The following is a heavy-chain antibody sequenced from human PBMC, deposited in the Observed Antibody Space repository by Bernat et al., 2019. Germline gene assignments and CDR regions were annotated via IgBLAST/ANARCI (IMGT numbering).Heavy chain of an antibody. CDR2: ISWNSGNI. J-gene: IGHJ4*02. CDR1: GFIFDDYA. V-gene: IGHV3-9*01. D-gene: IGHD6-19*01. CDR3: VKGSSAWYSPVGY. Sequence: EVQLVESGGGLEQPGRSLRLSCATSGFIFDDYAMHWVRQAPGKGLEWVSGISWNSGNIGYADSVKGRFTISRDNAKNSLYLQMNSLRPEDTALYYCVKGSSAWYSPVGYWGQGTLVTVSS.